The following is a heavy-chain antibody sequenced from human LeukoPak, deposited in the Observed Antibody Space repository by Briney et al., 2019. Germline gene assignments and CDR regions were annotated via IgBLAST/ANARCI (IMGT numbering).Heavy chain of an antibody. CDR3: VSVGTEAGYSSGWYSGYYYMDV. CDR2: IYTSGST. CDR1: GGSISSGSYY. Sequence: SETLSLTCTVSGGSISSGSYYWSWIRQPAGKGLEWIGRIYTSGSTNYNPSLKSRVTISVDTSKNQFSLKLSSVTAADTAVYYCVSVGTEAGYSSGWYSGYYYMDVWGKGTTVTISS. D-gene: IGHD6-19*01. J-gene: IGHJ6*03. V-gene: IGHV4-61*02.